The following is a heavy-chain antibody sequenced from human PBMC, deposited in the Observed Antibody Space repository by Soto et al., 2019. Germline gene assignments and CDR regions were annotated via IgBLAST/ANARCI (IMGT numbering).Heavy chain of an antibody. CDR3: ARDSPRYCSSTSCHPKNYYYYGMDV. Sequence: SETLSLTCTVSGGSISSYYWSWIRQPPGKGLEWIGYIYYSGSTNYNPSLKSRVTISVDTSKNQFSLKLSSVTAADTAVYYCARDSPRYCSSTSCHPKNYYYYGMDVWGQGTTVTVSS. J-gene: IGHJ6*02. D-gene: IGHD2-2*01. CDR2: IYYSGST. V-gene: IGHV4-59*01. CDR1: GGSISSYY.